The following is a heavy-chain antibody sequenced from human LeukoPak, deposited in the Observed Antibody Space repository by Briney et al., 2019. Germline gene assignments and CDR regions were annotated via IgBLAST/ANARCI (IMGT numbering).Heavy chain of an antibody. CDR1: GGSISSYY. D-gene: IGHD3-3*01. CDR3: ARQRRITIFGVATQNWFDP. Sequence: PSETLSLTCTVSGGSISSYYWSWIRQPPGKGLEWIGYIYYSGSTNYNPSLKSRVTISVDTSKNQFSLKLSSVTAADTAVYYCARQRRITIFGVATQNWFDPWGQGTLVTVSS. J-gene: IGHJ5*02. CDR2: IYYSGST. V-gene: IGHV4-59*08.